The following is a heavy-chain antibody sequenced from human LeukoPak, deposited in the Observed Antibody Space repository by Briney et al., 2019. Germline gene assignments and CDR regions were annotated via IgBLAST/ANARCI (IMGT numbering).Heavy chain of an antibody. V-gene: IGHV4-34*01. CDR3: ARVRYSGYDRGAPDY. Sequence: SETLSLTCAVYGGSFSGYYWSWIRQPPGKGLEWIGEINHSGSTNYNPSLKSRVTISVDTSKNQFSLKLSSVTAADTAVYYCARVRYSGYDRGAPDYWGQGTLVTVSS. D-gene: IGHD5-12*01. CDR1: GGSFSGYY. CDR2: INHSGST. J-gene: IGHJ4*02.